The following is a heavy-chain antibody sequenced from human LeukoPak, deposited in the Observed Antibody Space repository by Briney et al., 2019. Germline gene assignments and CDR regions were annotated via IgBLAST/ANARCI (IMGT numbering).Heavy chain of an antibody. V-gene: IGHV3-23*01. Sequence: GGSLRLSCVGSGFTSIAYALTWARQAPGKGLEWVSGISGGGVTTYYADSVKGRFTISRDNSKNTLYLQMNSLRAEDTAVYYCARGGPPDSSGYWDLNYYYYYGMDVWGQGTTVTVSS. J-gene: IGHJ6*02. D-gene: IGHD3-22*01. CDR3: ARGGPPDSSGYWDLNYYYYYGMDV. CDR1: GFTSIAYA. CDR2: ISGGGVTT.